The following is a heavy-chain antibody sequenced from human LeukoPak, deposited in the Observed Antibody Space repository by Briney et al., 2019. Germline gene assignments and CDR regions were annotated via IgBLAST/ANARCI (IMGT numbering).Heavy chain of an antibody. V-gene: IGHV3-30*02. D-gene: IGHD2-2*01. CDR2: IRYDGTEK. CDR3: AKGSYHCTSSSCPRDYYYMDV. Sequence: GGSLRLSCAASGFTFSYYYMSGVRQAPGKGLEWVAFIRYDGTEKYYADSVKGRFTISRDNSKNTLYLQMNSLRAEDTAVYYCAKGSYHCTSSSCPRDYYYMDVWGKGTTVTVSS. CDR1: GFTFSYYY. J-gene: IGHJ6*03.